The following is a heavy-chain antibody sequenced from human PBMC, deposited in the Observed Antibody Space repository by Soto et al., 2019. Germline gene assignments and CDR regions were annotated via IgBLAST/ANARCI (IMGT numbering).Heavy chain of an antibody. CDR1: GYTFTTYW. CDR3: ARMAAEGYYYYGMDV. V-gene: IGHV5-51*01. J-gene: IGHJ6*02. Sequence: PGESLKISCKGSGYTFTTYWIGWVRQMPGKGLEWMGIIYLGDSDTRYSPSFQGQVTISADKSISTAYLHWSSLKASDTAIYYCARMAAEGYYYYGMDVWGQGTAVTVSS. CDR2: IYLGDSDT. D-gene: IGHD6-13*01.